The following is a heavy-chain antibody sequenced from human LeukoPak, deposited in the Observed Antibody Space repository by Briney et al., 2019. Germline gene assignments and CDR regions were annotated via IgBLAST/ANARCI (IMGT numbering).Heavy chain of an antibody. CDR3: AKESPYTSPRNYYFET. CDR2: ISYDGSNK. CDR1: GFTFSSYA. Sequence: GGSLRLSCAASGFTFSSYAMHWVRQAPGKGLEWVAVISYDGSNKYYADSVKGRFTISRDNSKNTLNLQMNSLRAEDTAIYYCAKESPYTSPRNYYFETWGQGTLVTVSS. D-gene: IGHD1-14*01. J-gene: IGHJ4*02. V-gene: IGHV3-30-3*01.